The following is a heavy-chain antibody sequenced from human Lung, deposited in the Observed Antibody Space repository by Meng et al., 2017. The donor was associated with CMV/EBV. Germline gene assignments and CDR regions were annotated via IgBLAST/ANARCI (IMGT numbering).Heavy chain of an antibody. CDR1: GYTFTGYF. D-gene: IGHD6-19*01. CDR2: INPNSGGT. Sequence: SVXVSCKASGYTFTGYFIHWVRQAPGQGLEWMGWINPNSGGTIYAQKFQGRFTMTRDTSITTAYLELSRLRSDDTAIYYCARGAVAGTAVEWCVPWGQGSXVTVSS. V-gene: IGHV1-2*02. J-gene: IGHJ5*02. CDR3: ARGAVAGTAVEWCVP.